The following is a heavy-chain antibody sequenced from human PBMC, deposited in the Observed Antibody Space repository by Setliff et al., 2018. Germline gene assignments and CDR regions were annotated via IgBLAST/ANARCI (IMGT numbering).Heavy chain of an antibody. CDR3: VREGVDSRSSTDYRYYMDV. J-gene: IGHJ6*03. V-gene: IGHV1-69*13. CDR2: IIPMFGTT. CDR1: GGTFSSYA. Sequence: SVKVSCKASGGTFSSYAIDWVRQAPGQGLEWMGGIIPMFGTTNYAQRFRGRVTITADESTTTAYLELSSLRSDDTAVYYCVREGVDSRSSTDYRYYMDVWGKGTTVTVSS. D-gene: IGHD3-22*01.